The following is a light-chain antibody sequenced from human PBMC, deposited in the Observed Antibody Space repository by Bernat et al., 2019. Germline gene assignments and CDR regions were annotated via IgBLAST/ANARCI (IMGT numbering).Light chain of an antibody. CDR2: GAS. CDR3: QQLDSFPIT. V-gene: IGKV1-9*01. CDR1: QVIGTY. Sequence: DIQLTQSPSFLSASVGDRVTIACRAGQVIGTYLAWYQQKPGKAPKLLIYGASTLQRGVTSRFSGSGTGTEFTLTISTLQAEYFATYYCQQLDSFPITFGQGTRLEIK. J-gene: IGKJ5*01.